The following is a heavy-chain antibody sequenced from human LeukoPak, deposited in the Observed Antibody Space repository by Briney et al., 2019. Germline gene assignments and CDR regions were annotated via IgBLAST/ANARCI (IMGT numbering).Heavy chain of an antibody. D-gene: IGHD1-1*01. CDR1: GGSFSGYY. CDR3: ARDRPGERDY. V-gene: IGHV4-34*01. Sequence: PSETLSLTCAVYGGSFSGYYWSWIRQPPGKGLGWIGEINHSGSTNYNPSLKSRVTISVDTSKNQFSLKLSSVTAADTAVYYCARDRPGERDYWGQGTLVTVSS. J-gene: IGHJ4*02. CDR2: INHSGST.